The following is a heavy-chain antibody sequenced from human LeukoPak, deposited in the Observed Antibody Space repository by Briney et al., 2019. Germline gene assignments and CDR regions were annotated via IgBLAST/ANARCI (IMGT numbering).Heavy chain of an antibody. CDR2: ISSSSSYI. CDR3: ARGLRAYYDSSGYYAFEY. CDR1: GFTFSRYG. Sequence: PGGSLRLSCAASGFTFSRYGMNWVRQAPGKGLEWVSSISSSSSYIYYADSVKGRFTISRDNAKNSLYLHMNSLRAEDTAVYYCARGLRAYYDSSGYYAFEYWGQGTLVTVSS. J-gene: IGHJ4*02. V-gene: IGHV3-21*04. D-gene: IGHD3-22*01.